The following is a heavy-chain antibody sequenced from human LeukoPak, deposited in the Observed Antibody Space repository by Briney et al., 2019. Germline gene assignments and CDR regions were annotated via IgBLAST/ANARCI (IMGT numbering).Heavy chain of an antibody. D-gene: IGHD3-3*01. J-gene: IGHJ4*02. CDR1: GGSISSSSYY. CDR2: IYSSGST. CDR3: ASNEWSGYYFDY. V-gene: IGHV4-39*01. Sequence: SETLSLTCTVSGGSISSSSYYWGWIRQSPGQGLEWIGSIYSSGSTYYNPSLKSRVTISIDTSKNQLSLKMSSVTAAGTALYFCASNEWSGYYFDYWGQGTLVTVSS.